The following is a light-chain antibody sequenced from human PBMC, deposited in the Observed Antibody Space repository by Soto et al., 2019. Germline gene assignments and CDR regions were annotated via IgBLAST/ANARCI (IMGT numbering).Light chain of an antibody. J-gene: IGKJ4*01. Sequence: EIVMTQSPATLSVSPGERATLSCRASQSLTNSFIAWYQQKPGQAPRLLIYDASNRATGIPARFSGSGSGTDFTLTISSLEPEDFAVYYCQQRSNWLTFGGGTKVDIK. CDR1: QSLTNSF. CDR2: DAS. V-gene: IGKV3-11*01. CDR3: QQRSNWLT.